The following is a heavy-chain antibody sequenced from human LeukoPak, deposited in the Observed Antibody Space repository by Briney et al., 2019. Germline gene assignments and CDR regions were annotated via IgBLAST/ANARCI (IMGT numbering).Heavy chain of an antibody. J-gene: IGHJ4*02. CDR2: INHSGST. CDR1: GGSFSGYY. D-gene: IGHD3-10*01. V-gene: IGHV4-34*01. Sequence: SETLSLTCAVYGGSFSGYYWSWIRQPPGKGLEWIGEINHSGSTNYNPSLKGRVTISVDTSKNQFSLKLSSVTAADTAVYYCARGGRGRDWGQGTLVTVPS. CDR3: ARGGRGRD.